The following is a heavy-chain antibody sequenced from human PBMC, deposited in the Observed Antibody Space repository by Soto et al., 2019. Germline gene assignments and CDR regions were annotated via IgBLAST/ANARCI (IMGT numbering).Heavy chain of an antibody. Sequence: GESLKISCNGSGYSFTSYWISWVRQMPGKGLEWMGRIDPSDSYTNYSPSFQGHVTISAGKSISTAYLQWSSLKASDTAMYYCARQGGGRFGELFLYYYYGVDVWGQGTKVTVYS. V-gene: IGHV5-10-1*01. CDR2: IDPSDSYT. D-gene: IGHD3-10*01. CDR1: GYSFTSYW. J-gene: IGHJ6*02. CDR3: ARQGGGRFGELFLYYYYGVDV.